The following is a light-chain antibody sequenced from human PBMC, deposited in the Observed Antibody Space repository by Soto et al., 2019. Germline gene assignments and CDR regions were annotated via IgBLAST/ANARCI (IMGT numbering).Light chain of an antibody. V-gene: IGKV3-20*01. CDR2: GAA. Sequence: TQSPPTLSLSPRESDTLSCLVSRTNNTYLGGYHQKTGQAPRLLLYGAANRATGSPAGFSGSGSGTDVTLTIRRREPEDVAVDYCRQYGSTYPWTFGEGTEVDI. CDR1: RTNNTY. CDR3: RQYGSTYPWT. J-gene: IGKJ1*01.